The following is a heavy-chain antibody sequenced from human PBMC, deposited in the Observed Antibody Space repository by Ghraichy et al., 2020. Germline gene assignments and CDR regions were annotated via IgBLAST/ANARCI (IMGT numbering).Heavy chain of an antibody. J-gene: IGHJ4*02. CDR1: GFTFSSYW. CDR3: ARLYSSGWYGPDY. CDR2: IKKDGSEK. Sequence: GSLRLSCAASGFTFSSYWMSWVRQAPGKGLEWVANIKKDGSEKYYVDSVKGRFTISRDIAKNSLYLQMNSLRAEDTAVYYCARLYSSGWYGPDYWGQGTLVTVSS. D-gene: IGHD6-19*01. V-gene: IGHV3-7*01.